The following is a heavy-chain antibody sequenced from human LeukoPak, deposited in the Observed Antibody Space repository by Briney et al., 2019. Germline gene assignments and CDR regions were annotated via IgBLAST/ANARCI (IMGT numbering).Heavy chain of an antibody. CDR1: GGSFSGYY. CDR2: INHSGST. D-gene: IGHD3-3*01. V-gene: IGHV4-34*01. Sequence: SETLPLTCAVYGGSFSGYYWSWIRQPPGKGLEWIGEINHSGSTNYNPSLKSRVTISVVTSKNQFSLKLSSVPAADTAVYYCARKGPTVTIFGVVNRKTYMDVWGKGTTVTVSS. CDR3: ARKGPTVTIFGVVNRKTYMDV. J-gene: IGHJ6*03.